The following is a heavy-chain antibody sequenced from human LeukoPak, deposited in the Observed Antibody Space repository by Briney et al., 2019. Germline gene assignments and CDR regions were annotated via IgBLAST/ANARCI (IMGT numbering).Heavy chain of an antibody. CDR1: GGSVSSGSYY. V-gene: IGHV4-61*01. D-gene: IGHD6-19*01. Sequence: KASETLSLTCTVSGGSVSSGSYYWGWIRQPPGKGLEWIGYIYYSGSTNYNPSLKSRVAISVDTSKNLFSLKLSSVTAADTVVYYCARVDSSGFAFDIWGQGTMVTVSS. CDR3: ARVDSSGFAFDI. J-gene: IGHJ3*02. CDR2: IYYSGST.